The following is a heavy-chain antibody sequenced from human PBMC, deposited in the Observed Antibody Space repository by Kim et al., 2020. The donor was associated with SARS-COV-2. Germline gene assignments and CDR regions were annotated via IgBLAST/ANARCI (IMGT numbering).Heavy chain of an antibody. V-gene: IGHV4-39*01. CDR1: GGSIGSNSYY. Sequence: SETLSLTCTVSGGSIGSNSYYWDWIRRPPGKGLEWIGDISYSGSTYYNPSLKSRVTISVDTSKNQFSLRLTSVTAADTAVYYCARRNSVGFTNYFDSWGQGTLVIVSS. CDR3: ARRNSVGFTNYFDS. CDR2: ISYSGST. D-gene: IGHD1-26*01. J-gene: IGHJ4*01.